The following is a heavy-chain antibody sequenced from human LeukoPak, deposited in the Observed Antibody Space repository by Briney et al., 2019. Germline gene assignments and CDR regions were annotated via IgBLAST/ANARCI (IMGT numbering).Heavy chain of an antibody. D-gene: IGHD3-22*01. CDR1: GGSISSGSYY. V-gene: IGHV4-61*10. CDR3: ARDAKIRAIVAFRAFDI. CDR2: IYYSGST. Sequence: SETLSLTCTVSGGSISSGSYYWSWIRQPAGKGLEWIGYIYYSGSTNYNPSLKSRVTISVDTSKNQFSLKLSSVTAADTAVYYCARDAKIRAIVAFRAFDIWGQGTMVTVSS. J-gene: IGHJ3*02.